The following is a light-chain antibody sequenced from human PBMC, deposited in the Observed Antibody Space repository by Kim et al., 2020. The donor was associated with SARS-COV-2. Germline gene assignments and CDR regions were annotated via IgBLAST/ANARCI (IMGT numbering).Light chain of an antibody. CDR1: QSVSSN. CDR2: GAS. V-gene: IGKV3-15*01. CDR3: HQYNNWPPIT. J-gene: IGKJ5*01. Sequence: EIVMTQSPATLSVSPGERATLSCRASQSVSSNLAWYQQKTGQAPRLLIYGASTRATGIPARFSGSGSGTEFTLTISSLQSADFAVYYCHQYNNWPPITFGQGTRLEIK.